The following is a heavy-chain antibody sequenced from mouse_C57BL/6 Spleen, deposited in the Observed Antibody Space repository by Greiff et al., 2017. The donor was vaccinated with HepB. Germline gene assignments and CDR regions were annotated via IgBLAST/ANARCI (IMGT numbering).Heavy chain of an antibody. CDR2: IRNKANGYTT. CDR1: GFTFTDYY. D-gene: IGHD2-3*01. V-gene: IGHV7-3*01. Sequence: EVKLVESGGGLVQPGGSLSLSCAASGFTFTDYYMSWVRQPPGKALEWLGFIRNKANGYTTEYIASVKGRFTISRGNSQSILYLQMNALRAEDSATYYCARWLLCYAMDYWGQGTSVTVSS. J-gene: IGHJ4*01. CDR3: ARWLLCYAMDY.